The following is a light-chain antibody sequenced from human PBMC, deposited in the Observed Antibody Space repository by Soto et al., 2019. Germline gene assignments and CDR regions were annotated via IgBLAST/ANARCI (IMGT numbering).Light chain of an antibody. V-gene: IGKV1-33*01. CDR1: QDIRNY. J-gene: IGKJ3*01. CDR3: QHYDELPF. Sequence: DIQMTQSPPSLSASVGVRVTITCQASQDIRNYLNWYQQKPGKAPKLLIYDASNLETGVPSRFSGSGSVTDFTFTISSLQPEDVATYYCQHYDELPFFGPGTKVYIK. CDR2: DAS.